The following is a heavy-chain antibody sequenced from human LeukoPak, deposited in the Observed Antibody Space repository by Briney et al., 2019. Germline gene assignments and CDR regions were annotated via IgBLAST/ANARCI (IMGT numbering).Heavy chain of an antibody. V-gene: IGHV3-73*01. J-gene: IGHJ4*02. CDR1: GFTFSFYG. CDR2: IIGTKANNYAT. D-gene: IGHD6-19*01. CDR3: AGGSGWYSPDY. Sequence: GGSLRLSCATSGFTFSFYGMHWVRQASGKGLEWVGRIIGTKANNYATAYAASVKGRFTISRDDSKNTAYLQMNSLKTEDTAVYYCAGGSGWYSPDYWGQGTLVTVSS.